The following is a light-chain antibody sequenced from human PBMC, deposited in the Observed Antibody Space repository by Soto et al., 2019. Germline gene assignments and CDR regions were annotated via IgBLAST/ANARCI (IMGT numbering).Light chain of an antibody. CDR3: CSYARGSTYV. J-gene: IGLJ1*01. Sequence: QSALTQPASVSGSPGQSITISCTGTSGDVGSYNLVSWYQHHPGKAPKLMIYEGSKRPSGVSNRFSGSKSGSTASLTVSGLQGEDEADYCCCSYARGSTYVFGTGTKVTVL. CDR2: EGS. V-gene: IGLV2-23*01. CDR1: SGDVGSYNL.